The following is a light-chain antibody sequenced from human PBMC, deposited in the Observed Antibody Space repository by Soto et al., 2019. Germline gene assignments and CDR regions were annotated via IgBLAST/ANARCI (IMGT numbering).Light chain of an antibody. Sequence: DIQMTQSPSSLSASVGDRVTLTCRASQDIGQYLAWYQQRPGKVPKLLIYYVSNLQSGVPSRFSGSGSGTEFTLSISSLQPEDVATYYCLKYTKDAPGTFGQWTKVEI. V-gene: IGKV1-27*01. CDR1: QDIGQY. J-gene: IGKJ1*01. CDR2: YVS. CDR3: LKYTKDAPGT.